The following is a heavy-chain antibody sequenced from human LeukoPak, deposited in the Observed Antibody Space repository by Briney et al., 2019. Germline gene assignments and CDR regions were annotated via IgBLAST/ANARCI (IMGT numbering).Heavy chain of an antibody. CDR3: ARQFHGSGSYGYYFDY. CDR2: IYYSGST. D-gene: IGHD3-10*01. CDR1: GGSISSSSYY. V-gene: IGHV4-39*01. Sequence: PSETLSLTCTVSGGSISSSSYYWGWIRQPPGKGLEWIGSIYYSGSTYYNPSLKSRVTISVDTSKNQFSLKLSSVTAADTAVYYCARQFHGSGSYGYYFDYWGQGTLVTVSP. J-gene: IGHJ4*02.